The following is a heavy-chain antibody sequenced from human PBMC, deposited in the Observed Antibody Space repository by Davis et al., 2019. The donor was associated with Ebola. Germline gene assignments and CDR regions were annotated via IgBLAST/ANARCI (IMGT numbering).Heavy chain of an antibody. D-gene: IGHD3-9*01. J-gene: IGHJ6*02. CDR1: GYSFTSYW. CDR3: ARHPRGYDILTGSNYYYYYGMDV. CDR2: IDPSDSYT. Sequence: GESLKISCKGSGYSFTSYWISWVRQMPGKGLEWMGRIDPSDSYTNYSPSFQGHVTISADKSISTAYLQWSSLKASDTAMYYCARHPRGYDILTGSNYYYYYGMDVWGQGTTVTVSS. V-gene: IGHV5-10-1*01.